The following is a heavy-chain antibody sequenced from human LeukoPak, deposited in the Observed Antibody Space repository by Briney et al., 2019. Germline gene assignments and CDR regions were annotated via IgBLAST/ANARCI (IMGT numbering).Heavy chain of an antibody. Sequence: GGSLRLSCAASGFTFSSYAMHWVRQAPGKGLEWVAVISYDGSNKYYADSVKGRFTISRDNSKNTLYLQMNSLRAEDTAVYYCARVPVRGVISYFDYWGQGTLVTVSS. V-gene: IGHV3-30*04. J-gene: IGHJ4*02. CDR3: ARVPVRGVISYFDY. CDR2: ISYDGSNK. CDR1: GFTFSSYA. D-gene: IGHD3-10*01.